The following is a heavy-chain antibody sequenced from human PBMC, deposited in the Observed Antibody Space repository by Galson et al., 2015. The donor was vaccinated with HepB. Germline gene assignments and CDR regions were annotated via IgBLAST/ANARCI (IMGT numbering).Heavy chain of an antibody. CDR1: GFTFSNYA. CDR3: AKDSAMGYSYGSHWFDP. J-gene: IGHJ5*02. CDR2: ISGSGGST. D-gene: IGHD5-18*01. V-gene: IGHV3-23*01. Sequence: SLRLSCAASGFTFSNYAMSWVRQAPGKGLEWVSGISGSGGSTNYADSVKGWFTISRDNPKNTLYLQVNSLRVEDTAVYYCAKDSAMGYSYGSHWFDPWGQGTLVTVSS.